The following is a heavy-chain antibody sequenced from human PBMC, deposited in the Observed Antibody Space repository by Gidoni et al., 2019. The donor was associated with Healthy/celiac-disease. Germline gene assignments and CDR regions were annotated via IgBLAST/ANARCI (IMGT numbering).Heavy chain of an antibody. CDR1: GFTFSNAW. Sequence: EVQLVESGGGLVKPGGSLRLSCAASGFTFSNAWMSWVRQAPGKGLEWVGRIKSKTDGGTTDYAAPVKGRFTISRDDSKNTLYLQMNSLKTEDTAVYYCTTDSDTVYILRGMDVWGQGTTVTVSS. CDR2: IKSKTDGGTT. J-gene: IGHJ6*02. D-gene: IGHD4-17*01. CDR3: TTDSDTVYILRGMDV. V-gene: IGHV3-15*01.